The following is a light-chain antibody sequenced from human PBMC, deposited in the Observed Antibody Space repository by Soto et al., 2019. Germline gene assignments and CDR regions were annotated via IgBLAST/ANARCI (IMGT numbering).Light chain of an antibody. CDR1: SSDIGGSSY. CDR2: DVS. J-gene: IGLJ3*02. Sequence: QSALTQPASVSGSPGQSITISCTGTSSDIGGSSYVSWYQQHPGKAPKLMIYDVSNRPSGVSNRFSGSKSGNTASLTISGLQAEDEADYYCSSYTGDYSVLFGGGTKLTVL. V-gene: IGLV2-14*03. CDR3: SSYTGDYSVL.